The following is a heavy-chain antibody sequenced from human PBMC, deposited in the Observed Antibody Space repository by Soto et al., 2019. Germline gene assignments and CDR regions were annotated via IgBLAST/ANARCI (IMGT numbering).Heavy chain of an antibody. V-gene: IGHV4-38-2*01. J-gene: IGHJ4*02. D-gene: IGHD6-6*01. CDR3: ARVGGVAARTFDY. CDR1: GYSIRSGYF. CDR2: IYYSGST. Sequence: SETLSLTCAASGYSIRSGYFWGWIRQPPGKGLEWIGYIYYSGSTDYNPSLKGRVTISVDMSKNQFSLKLRSVTAADTAVYYCARVGGVAARTFDYWGQGTLVTVSS.